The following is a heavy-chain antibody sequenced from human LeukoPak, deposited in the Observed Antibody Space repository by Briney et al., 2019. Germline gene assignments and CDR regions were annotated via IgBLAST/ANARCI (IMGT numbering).Heavy chain of an antibody. CDR2: IYYSGST. Sequence: SQTLSLTCTVSGGSISSGGYYWSWIRQHPGKGLEWIGYIYYSGSTYYNPSLKSRVTISVDTSKNQFSLKLSSVTAADTAVYYCASGGYCGSTDCYPNWFDPWGQGTLVTVCS. J-gene: IGHJ5*02. D-gene: IGHD2-2*01. CDR1: GGSISSGGYY. V-gene: IGHV4-31*03. CDR3: ASGGYCGSTDCYPNWFDP.